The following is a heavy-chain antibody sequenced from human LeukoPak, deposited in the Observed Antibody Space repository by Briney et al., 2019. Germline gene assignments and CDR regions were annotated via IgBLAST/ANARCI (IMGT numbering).Heavy chain of an antibody. V-gene: IGHV3-48*04. Sequence: GGCLRLSCAASGFTFSSYSMNWVRQAPGKGLEWVSYISSSSSTIYYADSVKGRFTISRDNAKNSLYLQMNSLRAEDTAVYYCAATNGYSGYDGYDYWGQGTLVTVSS. CDR1: GFTFSSYS. J-gene: IGHJ4*02. D-gene: IGHD5-12*01. CDR2: ISSSSSTI. CDR3: AATNGYSGYDGYDY.